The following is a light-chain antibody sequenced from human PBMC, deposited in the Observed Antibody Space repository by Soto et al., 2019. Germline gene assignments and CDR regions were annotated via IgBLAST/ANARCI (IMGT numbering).Light chain of an antibody. V-gene: IGKV3-20*01. CDR2: GAS. CDR3: QQYGSSRT. J-gene: IGKJ1*01. CDR1: QSVSSSY. Sequence: EIVLTQSPGTLSLSPGERATISCRASQSVSSSYLAWYQQKPGQAPRLLIYGASSRATGIPDRFSGSGSGTYLTLTISRLEPEDFAVYYCQQYGSSRTFGQGTKV.